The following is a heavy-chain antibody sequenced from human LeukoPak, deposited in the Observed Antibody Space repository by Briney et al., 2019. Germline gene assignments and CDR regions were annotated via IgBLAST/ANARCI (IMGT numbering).Heavy chain of an antibody. CDR1: GGSISSSSYY. CDR2: IYYSGST. V-gene: IGHV4-39*07. J-gene: IGHJ6*03. D-gene: IGHD6-13*01. Sequence: SETLSLTCTVSGGSISSSSYYWGWIRQPPGKVLEWIGSIYYSGSTYYNPSLKSRVTISVDTSKNQFSLKLSSVTAADTAVYYCARLYSRFYYYYMDVWGKGTTVTISS. CDR3: ARLYSRFYYYYMDV.